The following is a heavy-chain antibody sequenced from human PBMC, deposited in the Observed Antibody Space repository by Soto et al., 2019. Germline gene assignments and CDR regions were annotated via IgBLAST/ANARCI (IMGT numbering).Heavy chain of an antibody. CDR2: MNPNSGNT. CDR1: GYTFTSYD. V-gene: IGHV1-8*01. Sequence: QVQLVQSGAEVKKPGASVKVSCKASGYTFTSYDINWVRQATGQGLEWMGWMNPNSGNTGYAQKFQGRVTMTRNTSISTTYMELSSLRSEDTAVYFCARERSAAGTGWFDPWGQGTLVTVSS. D-gene: IGHD6-13*01. CDR3: ARERSAAGTGWFDP. J-gene: IGHJ5*02.